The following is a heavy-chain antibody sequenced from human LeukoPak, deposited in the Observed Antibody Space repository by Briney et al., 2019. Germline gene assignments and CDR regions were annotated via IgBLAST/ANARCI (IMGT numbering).Heavy chain of an antibody. CDR1: GYTFTGYY. V-gene: IGHV1-2*06. J-gene: IGHJ4*02. CDR2: INPNSGGT. D-gene: IGHD3-22*01. Sequence: ASVKVSCKASGYTFTGYYMHWVRQAPGQGLEWMGRINPNSGGTNYAQKFQGRVTMTRDTSISTAYMELSRLRSDNTAVYYCARSAPLDSSDYWGQGTLVTVSS. CDR3: ARSAPLDSSDY.